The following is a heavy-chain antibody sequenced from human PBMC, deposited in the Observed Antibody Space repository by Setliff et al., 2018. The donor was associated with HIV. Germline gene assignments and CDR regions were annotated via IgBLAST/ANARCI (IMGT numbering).Heavy chain of an antibody. V-gene: IGHV5-51*01. CDR3: ARAPNSPSYSNIFYADH. J-gene: IGHJ5*02. Sequence: PGESLKISCKGSGYSFTNYWIGWVRQMPGKGLEWMGIIYPGDSDSRDSPSFQGQVFISADKSLSTAYLQWRSLKASDTAMYFCARAPNSPSYSNIFYADHWGQGTLVTVS. D-gene: IGHD3-9*01. CDR1: GYSFTNYW. CDR2: IYPGDSDS.